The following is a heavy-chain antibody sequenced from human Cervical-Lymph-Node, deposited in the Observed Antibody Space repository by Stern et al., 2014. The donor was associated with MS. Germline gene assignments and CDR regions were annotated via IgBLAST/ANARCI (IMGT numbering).Heavy chain of an antibody. CDR3: ARGGLWGAYAPMDV. Sequence: QVQLVQSGGGVVQPGRSLRLSCAASGFTFSSYGMHWVRQAPGKGLEWVTVIWHDGSIKQYADSVMGRFTISKDNDRSTLHLQMNSLRAEDTAVYYCARGGLWGAYAPMDVWGQGTTVNVSS. V-gene: IGHV3-33*01. CDR1: GFTFSSYG. D-gene: IGHD3-16*01. J-gene: IGHJ6*02. CDR2: IWHDGSIK.